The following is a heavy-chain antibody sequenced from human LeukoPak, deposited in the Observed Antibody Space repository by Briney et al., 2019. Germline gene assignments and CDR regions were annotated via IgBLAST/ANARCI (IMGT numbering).Heavy chain of an antibody. D-gene: IGHD2-15*01. CDR3: AKILGYCSGGSCLFDY. V-gene: IGHV3-30*18. J-gene: IGHJ4*02. Sequence: PGRSLRLSCAASGFTFSSYGMHWVRQAPGKGLEWVAVISYDGSNKYYADSVKGRFTISRDNSKNTLYLQMNSLGAEDTAVYYCAKILGYCSGGSCLFDYWGQGTLVTVSS. CDR2: ISYDGSNK. CDR1: GFTFSSYG.